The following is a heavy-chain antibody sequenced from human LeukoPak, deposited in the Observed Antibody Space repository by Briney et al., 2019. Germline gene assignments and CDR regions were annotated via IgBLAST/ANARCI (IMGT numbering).Heavy chain of an antibody. CDR3: ARGSGAAAFD. CDR1: GGSVSGGSYH. CDR2: IYTSGST. Sequence: SETLSLTCSVSGGSVSGGSYHWTWIRQPAGKGLEWIGRIYTSGSTNYNPSLKSRVTISVDTSKNQFSLKLSSVTAVDTAVYYCARGSGAAAFDWGQGTLVTVSS. D-gene: IGHD6-13*01. J-gene: IGHJ4*02. V-gene: IGHV4-61*10.